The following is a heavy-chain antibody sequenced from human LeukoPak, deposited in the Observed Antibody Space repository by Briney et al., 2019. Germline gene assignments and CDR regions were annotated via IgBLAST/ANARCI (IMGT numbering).Heavy chain of an antibody. CDR2: ISSSSSYI. CDR1: GFTFCRYS. CDR3: ARGIAAQGTDY. Sequence: GGSLSLSCAVSGFTFCRYSMNWVREAPARGLECVSSISSSSSYIYYADSVKGRFTICRDNAKNSLYLQMNSLRAEDTAVYYCARGIAAQGTDYWGQGTLVTVSS. J-gene: IGHJ4*02. V-gene: IGHV3-21*01. D-gene: IGHD6-6*01.